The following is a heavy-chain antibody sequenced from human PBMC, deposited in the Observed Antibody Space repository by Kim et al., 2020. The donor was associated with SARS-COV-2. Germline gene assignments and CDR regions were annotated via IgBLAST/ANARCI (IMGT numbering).Heavy chain of an antibody. CDR1: GGSIRISNYY. CDR2: VYYSGTT. D-gene: IGHD4-17*01. Sequence: SETLSLTCSVSGGSIRISNYYYDWVRQPPGKGLEWIGSVYYSGTTFYNPSLKSRVTISIDTPKNQFSLQVTSVTAADTAVYYCARHGDMTTATRWFDPWGRGTLVTVSS. CDR3: ARHGDMTTATRWFDP. J-gene: IGHJ5*02. V-gene: IGHV4-39*01.